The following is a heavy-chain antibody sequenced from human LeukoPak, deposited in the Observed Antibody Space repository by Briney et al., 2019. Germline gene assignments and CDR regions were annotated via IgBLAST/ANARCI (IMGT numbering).Heavy chain of an antibody. V-gene: IGHV3-64D*09. Sequence: SGGSLRLSCSASGFTFSTYAMHWVRQAPGKGLESVSTISSNGGSTYYADSVKGRFTISRDNSMNTLYPQMSSLTAEDTAVYYCLKVPNYSSGYWGQGTLVTVSS. CDR2: ISSNGGST. CDR3: LKVPNYSSGY. D-gene: IGHD6-25*01. J-gene: IGHJ4*02. CDR1: GFTFSTYA.